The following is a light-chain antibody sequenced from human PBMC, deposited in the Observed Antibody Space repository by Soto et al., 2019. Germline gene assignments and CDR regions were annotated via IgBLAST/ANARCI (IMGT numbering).Light chain of an antibody. CDR3: MQALQTRYT. Sequence: DIVMTQSPLSLPVTPGEPASISCRSSQSLLHSNGYNYLDWYLQKPGQSPQLLIYLGSTRASGVPDRFSGSGSGTDFTLKISRVEAEDVRIYYCMQALQTRYTFGQGTKLEIK. J-gene: IGKJ2*01. CDR2: LGS. V-gene: IGKV2-28*01. CDR1: QSLLHSNGYNY.